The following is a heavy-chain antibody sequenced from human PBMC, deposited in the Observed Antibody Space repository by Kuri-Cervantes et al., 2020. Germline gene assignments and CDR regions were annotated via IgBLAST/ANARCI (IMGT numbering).Heavy chain of an antibody. CDR3: AKSSTEITMVRGVTDYGMDV. D-gene: IGHD3-10*01. CDR2: ISWDGGST. V-gene: IGHV3-43*01. J-gene: IGHJ6*02. CDR1: GFTFDDYT. Sequence: LSLTCAASGFTFDDYTMYCVRQAPGKGLEWVSLISWDGGSTYYADSVKGRFTISRDNSKNSLYLQMNSLRTEDTALYYCAKSSTEITMVRGVTDYGMDVWGQGTTVTVSS.